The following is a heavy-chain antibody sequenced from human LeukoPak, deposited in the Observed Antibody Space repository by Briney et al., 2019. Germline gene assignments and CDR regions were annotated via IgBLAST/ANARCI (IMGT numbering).Heavy chain of an antibody. CDR1: GFTFSSYA. CDR2: ISYDGSNK. V-gene: IGHV3-30*04. J-gene: IGHJ4*02. D-gene: IGHD3-3*02. CDR3: ARWDSEAF. Sequence: PGGSLRLSCSASGFTFSSYAMHWVRQAPGKGLEWVAVISYDGSNKYYADSVKGQFTISRDNSKNTLYLQMNSLRAEDTAVYYRARWDSEAFWGQGTPVTVSS.